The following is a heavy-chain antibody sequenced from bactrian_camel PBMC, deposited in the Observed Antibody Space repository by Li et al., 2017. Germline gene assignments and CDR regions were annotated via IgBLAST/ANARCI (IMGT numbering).Heavy chain of an antibody. Sequence: HVQLVESGGGSVQVGGSLRLSCAFSGNTRNTHCMAWFRQAPGKEREGVAFVDGTGNTAVADSVKGRFTISKDDAKYTLYLQMSNLEPEDTATYYCAAAISDLPVDVVATLGHWSFSYWGPGTQVTVS. D-gene: IGHD1*01. J-gene: IGHJ4*01. V-gene: IGHV3S53*01. CDR2: VDGTGNT. CDR3: AAAISDLPVDVVATLGHWSFSY. CDR1: GNTRNTHC.